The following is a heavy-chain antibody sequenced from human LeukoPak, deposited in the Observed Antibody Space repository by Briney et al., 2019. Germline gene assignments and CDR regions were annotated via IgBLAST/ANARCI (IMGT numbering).Heavy chain of an antibody. CDR2: ISDTGLST. V-gene: IGHV3-23*01. Sequence: GGSLRLSCAASGFTFNIYAMSWVRQAPGKGLEWVSAISDTGLSTYYADSVKGRFTISRDNSMTTLYLQMNSLGAEDAAVYFCVKGSAAVRPYYFDCWGQGTLVTVSS. CDR1: GFTFNIYA. D-gene: IGHD2-21*01. CDR3: VKGSAAVRPYYFDC. J-gene: IGHJ4*02.